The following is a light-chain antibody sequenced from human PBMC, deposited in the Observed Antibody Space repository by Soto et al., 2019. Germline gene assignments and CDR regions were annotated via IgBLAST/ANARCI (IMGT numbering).Light chain of an antibody. Sequence: DIQMTQSPSSLSASVGDRVTITCQASQDISNYLNWYQQKPGKAPMLLIYDASNLETGVPSRFSGSGSGTDFTFVIIILQPEVIPTYYCQQYDYLSTFCPGAKVHSK. V-gene: IGKV1-33*01. CDR3: QQYDYLST. CDR2: DAS. J-gene: IGKJ3*01. CDR1: QDISNY.